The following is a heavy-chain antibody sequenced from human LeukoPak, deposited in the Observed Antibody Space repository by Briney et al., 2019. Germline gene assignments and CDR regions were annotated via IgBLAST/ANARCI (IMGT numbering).Heavy chain of an antibody. CDR3: IGSGGWPGY. J-gene: IGHJ4*02. Sequence: GGSLRLSCAASGFTFSSYWMHWVRQAPGKGLAWVSRIDSDGSTIYADSVKGRFTISRDNAKNTLYLQMNSLRAEDTAVYYCIGSGGWPGYWGQGTLVTVSS. CDR1: GFTFSSYW. V-gene: IGHV3-74*01. D-gene: IGHD6-19*01. CDR2: IDSDGST.